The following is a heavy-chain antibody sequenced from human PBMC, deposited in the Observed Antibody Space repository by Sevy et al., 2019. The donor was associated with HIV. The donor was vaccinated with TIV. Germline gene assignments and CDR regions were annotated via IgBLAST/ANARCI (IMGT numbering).Heavy chain of an antibody. CDR1: GYRFSSYW. CDR2: IYPDDSDI. J-gene: IGHJ4*02. V-gene: IGHV5-51*01. Sequence: GESLKISCRASGYRFSSYWIAWVRQVPGKGLEWMGIIYPDDSDIRYSPSLKGQVTISVDKSISTAYLQWSSLEASDTAMYFCARRFYDSTGYPQYFFDYWGQGTLVTVSS. D-gene: IGHD3-22*01. CDR3: ARRFYDSTGYPQYFFDY.